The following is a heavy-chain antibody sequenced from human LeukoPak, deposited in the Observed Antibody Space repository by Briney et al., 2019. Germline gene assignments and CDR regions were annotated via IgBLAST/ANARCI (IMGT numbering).Heavy chain of an antibody. CDR3: ARIHYGSNSGWFDP. Sequence: PSETLSLTCTVSGGSISSYYWRWLRQPPGKGLEWIGYIYYSGSTNYNPSLKSRVTISVDTSKNQFSLKLSSVTAADTAVYYCARIHYGSNSGWFDPWGQGTLVTVSS. D-gene: IGHD4-23*01. V-gene: IGHV4-59*01. J-gene: IGHJ5*02. CDR2: IYYSGST. CDR1: GGSISSYY.